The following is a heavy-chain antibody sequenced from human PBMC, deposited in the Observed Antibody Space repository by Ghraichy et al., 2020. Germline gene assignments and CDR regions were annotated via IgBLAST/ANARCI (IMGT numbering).Heavy chain of an antibody. V-gene: IGHV3-23*01. Sequence: GGSLRLSCAASEFTFEDYAMSWVRQAPGKGLEWVAAISGTGGTTFYSDSVEGRFTISRDNSKNTLSLEMERLRAEDTAIYYCATLPAYNWNDVDYWAQGTLVTVSS. CDR3: ATLPAYNWNDVDY. J-gene: IGHJ4*02. CDR2: ISGTGGTT. D-gene: IGHD1-20*01. CDR1: EFTFEDYA.